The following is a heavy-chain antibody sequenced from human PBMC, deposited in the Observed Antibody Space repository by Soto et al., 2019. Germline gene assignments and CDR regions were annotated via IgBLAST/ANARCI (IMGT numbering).Heavy chain of an antibody. V-gene: IGHV6-1*01. CDR1: GDSVSSNSAA. CDR2: TYYRSKWFN. Sequence: SQTLSLTCAISGDSVSSNSAAWNWIRQSPSRGLEWLGRTYYRSKWFNDYAVSVKSRITINPDTSKNQFSLQLNSVTPEDTAVYYCVRTGYSSGWSQFRFEYWGQGTLVTVSS. J-gene: IGHJ4*02. D-gene: IGHD6-19*01. CDR3: VRTGYSSGWSQFRFEY.